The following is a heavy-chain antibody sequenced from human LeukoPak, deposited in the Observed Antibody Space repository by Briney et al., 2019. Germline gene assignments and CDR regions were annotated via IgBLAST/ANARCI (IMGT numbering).Heavy chain of an antibody. J-gene: IGHJ4*02. CDR1: GFTFSDYY. V-gene: IGHV3-11*04. D-gene: IGHD2-15*01. CDR2: ISSSGSTI. CDR3: AKDGYCSGGSCYSGGTSPIDY. Sequence: TGGSLRLSCAASGFTFSDYYMSWIRQAPGKGLGWVSYISSSGSTIYYADSVKGRFTISRDNAKNSLYLQMNSLRAEDTAVYYCAKDGYCSGGSCYSGGTSPIDYWGQGTLVTVSS.